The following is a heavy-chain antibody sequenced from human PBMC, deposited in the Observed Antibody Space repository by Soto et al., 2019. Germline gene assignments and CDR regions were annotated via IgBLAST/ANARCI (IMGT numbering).Heavy chain of an antibody. J-gene: IGHJ6*03. Sequence: GGSLRLSCAASGFTVSSNYMSWVRQAPGKGLEWVSVIYSGGSTYYADSVKGRFTISRDNSKNALYLQMNSLRAEDTAVYYCARRDSYYYMDVWGKGTTVTVSS. CDR3: ARRDSYYYMDV. CDR2: IYSGGST. CDR1: GFTVSSNY. D-gene: IGHD2-15*01. V-gene: IGHV3-66*04.